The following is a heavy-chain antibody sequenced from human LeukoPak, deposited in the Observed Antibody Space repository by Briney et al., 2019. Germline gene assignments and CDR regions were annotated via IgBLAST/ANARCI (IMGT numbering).Heavy chain of an antibody. Sequence: VESLKISCQGSGYSLTSYWIGWVRQMPGKGLEWMGIIYPGDSDTRYSPSFQGQVTISADKSIGTAYLQWSSLKASDTAMYYCGKLERLGAFDIWGQGTMVTVSS. CDR3: GKLERLGAFDI. CDR1: GYSLTSYW. V-gene: IGHV5-51*01. CDR2: IYPGDSDT. J-gene: IGHJ3*02. D-gene: IGHD1-1*01.